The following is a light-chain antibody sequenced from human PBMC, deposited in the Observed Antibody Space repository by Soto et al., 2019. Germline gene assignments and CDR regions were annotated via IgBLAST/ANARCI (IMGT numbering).Light chain of an antibody. CDR2: DVR. CDR1: SSDVGGYNY. Sequence: QSALTQPASVSGSPGQSITISCTGTSSDVGGYNYVSWYQQLPGKAPKLMIYDVRDRPSGVSNRFSGSKSGNTASLTISGLQAEDEADYYCSSYTSSSLYVFGTGTKVTVL. J-gene: IGLJ1*01. V-gene: IGLV2-14*01. CDR3: SSYTSSSLYV.